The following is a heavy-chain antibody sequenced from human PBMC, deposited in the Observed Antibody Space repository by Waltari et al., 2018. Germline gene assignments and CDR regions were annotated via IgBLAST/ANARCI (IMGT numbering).Heavy chain of an antibody. CDR3: ARQKFPSYSNYVYFDY. CDR2: INHSGST. V-gene: IGHV4-34*01. Sequence: QVQLQQWGAGLLKPSETLSLTCAVYGGSFSGYYWSWIRQPPGKGLEWIGEINHSGSTNYNPSLKSRVTISVDTSKNQFSLKLSSVTAADTAVYYCARQKFPSYSNYVYFDYWGQGTLVTVSS. D-gene: IGHD4-4*01. J-gene: IGHJ4*02. CDR1: GGSFSGYY.